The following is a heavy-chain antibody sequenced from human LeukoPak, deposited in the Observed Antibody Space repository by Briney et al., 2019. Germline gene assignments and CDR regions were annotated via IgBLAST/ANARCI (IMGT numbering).Heavy chain of an antibody. CDR2: INHSGST. J-gene: IGHJ6*03. Sequence: PSETLSLTCAVYGGSFSGYYWSWIRQPPGKGLEWIGEINHSGSTYYNPSLKSRVTISVDTSKNQFSLKLSSVTAADTAVYYCAKSPYYYYYMDVWGKGTTVTVSS. V-gene: IGHV4-34*01. CDR3: AKSPYYYYYMDV. CDR1: GGSFSGYY.